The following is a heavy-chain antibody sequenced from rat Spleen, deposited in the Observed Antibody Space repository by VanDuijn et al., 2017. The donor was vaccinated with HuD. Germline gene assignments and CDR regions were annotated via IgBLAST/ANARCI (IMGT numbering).Heavy chain of an antibody. Sequence: VQVVESGGGLVQSKESLKISCVASGFTFSNAAMYWVRQAPGKGLEWVARIRTEANNYATYYADSVKGRFIISRDDSKSMVYLQMDNLKTEDTAIYYCTAASNEYWGQGVMVTVSS. J-gene: IGHJ2*01. CDR3: TAASNEY. V-gene: IGHV10-5*01. CDR1: GFTFSNAA. D-gene: IGHD3-1*01. CDR2: IRTEANNYAT.